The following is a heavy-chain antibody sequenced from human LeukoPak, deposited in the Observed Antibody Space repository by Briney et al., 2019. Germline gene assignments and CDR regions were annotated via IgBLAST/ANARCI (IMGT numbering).Heavy chain of an antibody. J-gene: IGHJ6*02. V-gene: IGHV4-39*01. CDR3: ARQVAAAGKEFYYYYGMDV. CDR2: IYYSGST. Sequence: SETLSLTCTVSGGSISSSSYYWGWIRQPPGKGLEWIGSIYYSGSTYYNPSLKSRVTISVDTSKNQFSLKLSSVTAADTAVYYCARQVAAAGKEFYYYYGMDVWGQGTTVTVSS. CDR1: GGSISSSSYY. D-gene: IGHD6-13*01.